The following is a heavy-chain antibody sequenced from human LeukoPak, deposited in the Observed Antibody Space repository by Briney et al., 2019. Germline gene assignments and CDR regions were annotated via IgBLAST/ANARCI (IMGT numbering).Heavy chain of an antibody. D-gene: IGHD6-13*01. V-gene: IGHV1-69*06. CDR2: IIPIFGTA. CDR3: ASLIAARAKFDP. J-gene: IGHJ5*02. Sequence: SVKVSCKASGGTFSSYAISWVRQAPGQGLEWMGGIIPIFGTANYAQKFQGRVTITADKSTSTAYMELSSLSSEDTAVYYCASLIAARAKFDPWGQGTLVTVSS. CDR1: GGTFSSYA.